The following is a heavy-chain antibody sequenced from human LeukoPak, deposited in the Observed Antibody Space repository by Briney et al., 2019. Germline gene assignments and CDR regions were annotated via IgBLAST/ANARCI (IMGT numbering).Heavy chain of an antibody. Sequence: PSETLSLTCTVSGGSISSSSYYWGWIRQPPGKGLEWIGSIYYSGSTYYNPSLKSRVTISVDTSKNQFSLKLSSVTAADTAVYYCARTSITMMEWDWFDPWGQGTLVTVSS. CDR1: GGSISSSSYY. CDR2: IYYSGST. CDR3: ARTSITMMEWDWFDP. J-gene: IGHJ5*02. D-gene: IGHD3-22*01. V-gene: IGHV4-39*01.